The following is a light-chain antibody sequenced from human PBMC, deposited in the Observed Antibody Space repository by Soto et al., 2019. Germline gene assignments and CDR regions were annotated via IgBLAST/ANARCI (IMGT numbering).Light chain of an antibody. J-gene: IGKJ3*01. V-gene: IGKV3-20*01. Sequence: EIVLTQSPGILSLSPGERATLSCRASQSLAANYLAWYQQKPGQAPRLLISGASSRATGIPDRFSGSGSGTDFTLTISRLEPEDSAVYHCHKYVTSPTFGPGTKVEIK. CDR3: HKYVTSPT. CDR1: QSLAANY. CDR2: GAS.